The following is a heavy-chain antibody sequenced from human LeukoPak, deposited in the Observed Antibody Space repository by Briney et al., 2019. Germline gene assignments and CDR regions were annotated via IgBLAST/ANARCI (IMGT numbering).Heavy chain of an antibody. CDR3: AKDLIAPADFDY. D-gene: IGHD6-13*01. CDR2: ISYDGSNK. Sequence: GGSLRLSCAASGFTFSSYGMPWVRQAPGKGLEWVAVISYDGSNKYYADSVKGRFTISRDNSKNTLYLQMNSLRAEDTAVYYCAKDLIAPADFDYWGQGTLVTVSS. CDR1: GFTFSSYG. V-gene: IGHV3-30*18. J-gene: IGHJ4*02.